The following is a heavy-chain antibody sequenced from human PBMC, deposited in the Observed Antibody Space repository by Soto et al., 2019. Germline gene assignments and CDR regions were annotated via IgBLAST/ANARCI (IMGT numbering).Heavy chain of an antibody. CDR1: GGSISSGGYY. CDR3: ARDMRDQLLLIGYNWFDP. CDR2: IYYSGST. D-gene: IGHD2-2*01. Sequence: QVQLQESGPGLVKPAQTLSLTCTVSGGSISSGGYYWSWIRQHPGKGLEWIGYIYYSGSTYYNPSLKSRVTISVDTSKNQFSLKLSSVTAADTAVYYCARDMRDQLLLIGYNWFDPWGQGTLVTVSS. V-gene: IGHV4-31*03. J-gene: IGHJ5*02.